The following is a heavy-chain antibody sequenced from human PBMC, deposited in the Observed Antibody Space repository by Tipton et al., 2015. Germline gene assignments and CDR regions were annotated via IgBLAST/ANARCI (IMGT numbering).Heavy chain of an antibody. Sequence: SLRLSCAAPGFSFSNYGMHWVRQAPGKGLEWVAVIWYDGSNKYYADSVKGRFTISRDNSNNTLYLQMNSLRAEDTAVYYCARDGAVAGWFDPWGQGTLVTVSS. V-gene: IGHV3-33*01. CDR3: ARDGAVAGWFDP. D-gene: IGHD6-19*01. J-gene: IGHJ5*02. CDR1: GFSFSNYG. CDR2: IWYDGSNK.